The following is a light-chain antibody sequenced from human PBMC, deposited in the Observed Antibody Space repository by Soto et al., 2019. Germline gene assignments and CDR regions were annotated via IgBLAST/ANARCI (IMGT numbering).Light chain of an antibody. Sequence: EIVLTQSPATLSLSPGERATLSCRASQSVGSSLAWYQQKLGQAPRLLIYAASDRATGIPGRFSGSGSGTDFTLIISSLEPEDFAVYYCQQSSNWQGTFGRGTKVDIK. CDR3: QQSSNWQGT. CDR1: QSVGSS. CDR2: AAS. V-gene: IGKV3-11*01. J-gene: IGKJ1*01.